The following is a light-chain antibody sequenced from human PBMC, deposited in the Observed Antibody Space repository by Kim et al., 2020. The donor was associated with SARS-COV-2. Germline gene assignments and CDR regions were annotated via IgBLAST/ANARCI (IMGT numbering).Light chain of an antibody. J-gene: IGLJ3*02. CDR2: VNSDGRH. V-gene: IGLV4-69*01. CDR3: QTWATGVRV. Sequence: QLVLTQSPSASASLGASVKLTCTLSSGHSNYAIAWHQQQPEKGPRYLMKVNSDGRHIKGDGIPDRFSGSSSGAERYLTISSLQSEDGADYYCQTWATGVRVFGGGTQLTVL. CDR1: SGHSNYA.